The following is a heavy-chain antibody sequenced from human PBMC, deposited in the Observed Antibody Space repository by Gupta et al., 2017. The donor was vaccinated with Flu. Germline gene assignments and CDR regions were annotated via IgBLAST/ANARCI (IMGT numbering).Heavy chain of an antibody. V-gene: IGHV3-23*01. CDR3: AKERSGNPAIDY. CDR2: VGAGGDRT. Sequence: EVQLLESGGGVVQPGESLRLSCVVSGLTFSDYAMNWVRQAPGKGLEWLSTVGAGGDRTYYADSVMGRFTISRDNSKNTIYLQMNSLRGDDTAVYYWAKERSGNPAIDYWGQGALVPVS. CDR1: GLTFSDYA. D-gene: IGHD6-13*01. J-gene: IGHJ4*02.